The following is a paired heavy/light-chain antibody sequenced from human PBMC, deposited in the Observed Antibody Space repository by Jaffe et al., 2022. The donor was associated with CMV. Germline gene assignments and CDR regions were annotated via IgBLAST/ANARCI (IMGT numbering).Heavy chain of an antibody. V-gene: IGHV1-18*01. J-gene: IGHJ4*02. CDR2: ISAYNGDT. D-gene: IGHD3-16*01. Sequence: QVQLVQSGAEVKTSGASVKVSCKTSGYTFTNFGISWVRQAPGQGLEWMGWISAYNGDTNIAPNLLARVTLTTDRSTSTAYLELRSLTSDDTAVYFCARDFAYTSSSHYFDSWGPGTLVTVSS. CDR1: GYTFTNFG. CDR3: ARDFAYTSSSHYFDS.
Light chain of an antibody. J-gene: IGKJ2*03. V-gene: IGKV1-5*01. Sequence: DIQLTQSPSTLSASVGDRVTITCRASESVRKWLAWYQQKPGKAPKLLIYAASSLESGVPSRFSASGSGTEFTLTISSLQPDDFASYYCQHYKSYPYSFGQGTRLEIK. CDR2: AAS. CDR1: ESVRKW. CDR3: QHYKSYPYS.